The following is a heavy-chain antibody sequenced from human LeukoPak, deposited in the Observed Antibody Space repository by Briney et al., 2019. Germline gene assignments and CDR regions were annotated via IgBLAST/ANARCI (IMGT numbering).Heavy chain of an antibody. D-gene: IGHD1-26*01. CDR2: ISSSSSYI. CDR3: AGYSESYKYYFDY. Sequence: PGGSLRLSCAASGFTFSSYSMNWVRQAPGKGLEWVSSISSSSSYIYYADSVKGRFTISRDNAKNSLYLQMNSLRAEDTAVYYCAGYSESYKYYFDYWGQGTLVTVSS. CDR1: GFTFSSYS. V-gene: IGHV3-21*01. J-gene: IGHJ4*02.